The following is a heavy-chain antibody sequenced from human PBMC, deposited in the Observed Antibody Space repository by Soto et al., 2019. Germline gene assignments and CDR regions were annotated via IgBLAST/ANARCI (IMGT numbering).Heavy chain of an antibody. V-gene: IGHV3-30*18. Sequence: PGGSLRLSCAASGFTFSSYGMHWVRQAPGKGLEWVAVISYDGSNKYYADSVKGRFTISRDNSKSTLYLQMNSLRAEDTAVYYCAKDLGIAARLDYYYGMDVWGQGTTVTVSS. J-gene: IGHJ6*02. CDR2: ISYDGSNK. CDR3: AKDLGIAARLDYYYGMDV. D-gene: IGHD6-6*01. CDR1: GFTFSSYG.